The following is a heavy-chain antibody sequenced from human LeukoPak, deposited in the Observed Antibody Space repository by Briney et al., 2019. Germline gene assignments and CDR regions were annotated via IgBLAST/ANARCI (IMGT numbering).Heavy chain of an antibody. J-gene: IGHJ4*02. D-gene: IGHD5-24*01. CDR1: GFTVSSNY. CDR3: ARDGDGSGHYNDH. Sequence: GGSLRLSCAASGFTVSSNYMSWVRQAPGKGLEWVSVIYSGGSTYYADSVKGRFTISRDNAKNSLYLQMNSLRAEDTAVYYCARDGDGSGHYNDHWGQGTLVTVSS. CDR2: IYSGGST. V-gene: IGHV3-66*01.